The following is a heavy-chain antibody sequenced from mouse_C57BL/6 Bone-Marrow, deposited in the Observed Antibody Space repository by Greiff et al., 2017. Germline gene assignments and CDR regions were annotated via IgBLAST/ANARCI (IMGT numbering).Heavy chain of an antibody. D-gene: IGHD2-4*01. CDR2: ISYSGST. V-gene: IGHV3-1*01. Sequence: VQLKESGPGMVKPSQSLSLTCTVTGYSITSGYDWHWIRHFPGNKLEWMGYISYSGSTNYNPSLKSRISITHDTSKNHFFLKLNSVTTEDTATYYCARGGDYDYEGRDYFDYWGQGTTLTVSS. J-gene: IGHJ2*01. CDR1: GYSITSGYD. CDR3: ARGGDYDYEGRDYFDY.